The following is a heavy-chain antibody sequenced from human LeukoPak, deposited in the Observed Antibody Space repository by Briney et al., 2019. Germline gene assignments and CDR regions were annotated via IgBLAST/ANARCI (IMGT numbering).Heavy chain of an antibody. J-gene: IGHJ5*02. Sequence: NSSETLSLTCAVYGGSFSGYYWSWIRQPPGKGLEWIGEINHSGSTNYNPSLKSRVTISVDTSKNQFSLKLSSVTAADTAVYYCARGYEYDFWSGFDPWGQGTLVTVSS. CDR2: INHSGST. CDR1: GGSFSGYY. D-gene: IGHD3-3*01. V-gene: IGHV4-34*01. CDR3: ARGYEYDFWSGFDP.